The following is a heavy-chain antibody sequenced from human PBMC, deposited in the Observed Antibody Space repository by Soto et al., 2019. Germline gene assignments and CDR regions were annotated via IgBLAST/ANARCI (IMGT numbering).Heavy chain of an antibody. CDR1: GNTFPSYD. Sequence: VQLVQSGLEVKKPGASVKVSSKASGNTFPSYDINWVRQATGKGLEWLEWMNPNSGNTGYAKKFKGRVTMTRNTSTSTAYMELSSLRSEDTAVYYCARGGVRGMDVWGQGTTVTVSS. CDR3: ARGGVRGMDV. J-gene: IGHJ6*02. V-gene: IGHV1-8*01. D-gene: IGHD3-16*01. CDR2: MNPNSGNT.